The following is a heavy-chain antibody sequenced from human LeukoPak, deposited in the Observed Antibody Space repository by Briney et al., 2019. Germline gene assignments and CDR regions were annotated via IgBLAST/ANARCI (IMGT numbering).Heavy chain of an antibody. J-gene: IGHJ4*02. V-gene: IGHV3-64*01. CDR1: GFTFSSYA. CDR3: ASLQGGY. Sequence: GGSLRLSCAASGFTFSSYAMHWVRQTPGKGLEYVSAISSNGGSTYYANSVKGRFTISRDNSKNTLYLQMGSLRAEDMAVYYCASLQGGYWGQGTLVTVSS. D-gene: IGHD5-24*01. CDR2: ISSNGGST.